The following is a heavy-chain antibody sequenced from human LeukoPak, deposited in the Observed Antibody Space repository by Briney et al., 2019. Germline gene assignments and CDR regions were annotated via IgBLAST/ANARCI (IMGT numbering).Heavy chain of an antibody. V-gene: IGHV4-38-2*02. D-gene: IGHD5-18*01. CDR1: GYSISSGYY. J-gene: IGHJ4*02. CDR3: ARTAMGCFDY. Sequence: SETLSLTCTVSGYSISSGYYWGWIRQPPGKGLEWIGSIYHSGSTYYNPSLKSRVTISVDTSKNQFFLKLSSVTAADTAVYYCARTAMGCFDYWGQGTLVTVSS. CDR2: IYHSGST.